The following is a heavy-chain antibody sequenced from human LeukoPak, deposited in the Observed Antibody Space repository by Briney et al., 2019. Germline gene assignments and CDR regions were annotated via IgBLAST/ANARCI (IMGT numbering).Heavy chain of an antibody. CDR2: ISSSGSTL. Sequence: GGSLRLSCAASGFTFSDYYMSWIRQAPGKGLEWVSYISSSGSTLYYADSVKGRFTISRDHAKNSLYLQMNSMRAEDTAVYYCAREVYDSSGVGFDYWGQGTLVTVSS. J-gene: IGHJ4*02. D-gene: IGHD3-22*01. CDR3: AREVYDSSGVGFDY. V-gene: IGHV3-11*01. CDR1: GFTFSDYY.